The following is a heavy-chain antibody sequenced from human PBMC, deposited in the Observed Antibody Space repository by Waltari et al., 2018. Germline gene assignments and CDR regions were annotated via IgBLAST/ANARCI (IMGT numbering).Heavy chain of an antibody. CDR3: AGYGDPPGRLLPPFGY. J-gene: IGHJ4*02. CDR1: GYSFTSYW. Sequence: EVQLVQSGAEVKKPGESLKISCKGSGYSFTSYWIGWVRQMPGKGLEWIGIILPGDSDTRYSPSFQGQVTNPAGKVISPGYLQVGSLEASDTAMYYLAGYGDPPGRLLPPFGYWGQGTLVTVSS. CDR2: ILPGDSDT. V-gene: IGHV5-51*01. D-gene: IGHD3-22*01.